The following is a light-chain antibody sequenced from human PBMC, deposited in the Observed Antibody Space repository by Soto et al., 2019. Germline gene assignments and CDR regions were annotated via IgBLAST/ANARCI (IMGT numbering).Light chain of an antibody. CDR2: GAS. V-gene: IGKV3-15*01. Sequence: EIVMTQSPATLSVSPGERATLSCRASHSVNSKLAWHQQRPGQAPRLLIYGASTRATGIPVRFSGSGSGTEFTLTISSLQSEDFALYYCQQYNNWPPTFGGGTKVEIK. CDR3: QQYNNWPPT. CDR1: HSVNSK. J-gene: IGKJ4*01.